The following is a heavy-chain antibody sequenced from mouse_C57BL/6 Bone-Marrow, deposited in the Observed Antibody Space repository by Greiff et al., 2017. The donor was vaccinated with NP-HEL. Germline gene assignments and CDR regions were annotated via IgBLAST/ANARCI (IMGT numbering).Heavy chain of an antibody. D-gene: IGHD1-1*01. CDR1: GYAFSSSW. CDR2: IYPGDGDT. V-gene: IGHV1-82*01. Sequence: QVQLQQSGPELVKPGASVKISCKASGYAFSSSWMNWVKQRPGKGLEWIGRIYPGDGDTNYNGKFKGKATLTADKSSSTAYMQLSSLTSEDSAVYFCARDYYYGSSPFAYWGQGTLVTVSA. CDR3: ARDYYYGSSPFAY. J-gene: IGHJ3*01.